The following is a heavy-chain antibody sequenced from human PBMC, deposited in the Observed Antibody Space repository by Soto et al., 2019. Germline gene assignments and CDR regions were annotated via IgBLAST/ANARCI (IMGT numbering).Heavy chain of an antibody. CDR2: ISGSADST. J-gene: IGHJ6*02. V-gene: IGHV3-23*01. D-gene: IGHD2-8*01. CDR1: GFTFSSFA. Sequence: EVQLLESGGGLVQPGGSLRLSCAASGFTFSSFALNWVRQAPGKGLEWVSIISGSADSTFYADSVKGRFTISADNSKNMLYLQINSLRAEDTAVYYCAKTRGAMIYAISVYGMDVWGQGTTVTVSS. CDR3: AKTRGAMIYAISVYGMDV.